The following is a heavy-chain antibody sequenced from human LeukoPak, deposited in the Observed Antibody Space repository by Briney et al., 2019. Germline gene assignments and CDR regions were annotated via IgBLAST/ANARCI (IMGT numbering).Heavy chain of an antibody. V-gene: IGHV3-20*04. Sequence: PGGSLRLSCSASGFSFSSYEMNWVRHAPGKGLEWVSGINWNGGSTGYADSVKGRFTISRDNAKNSLYLQMNSLRAEDTALYYCARDNLGSGDYGDGYYYYYYMDVWGKGTTVTVSS. D-gene: IGHD4-17*01. CDR3: ARDNLGSGDYGDGYYYYYYMDV. CDR2: INWNGGST. CDR1: GFSFSSYE. J-gene: IGHJ6*03.